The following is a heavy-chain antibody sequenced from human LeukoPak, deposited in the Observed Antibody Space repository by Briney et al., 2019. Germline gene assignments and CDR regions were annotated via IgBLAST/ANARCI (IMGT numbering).Heavy chain of an antibody. J-gene: IGHJ4*02. CDR1: GFTFSSYW. CDR2: INSAGSTT. Sequence: GGTLRLSCAASGFTFSSYWMHWVRQAPGQGLVWVSRINSAGSTTTYADSVTGRFTISRDNAKNTLYLQMNSLRAEDTAVYFCVYYSGSPSSYFDYWGQGTLVTVSS. D-gene: IGHD5-12*01. V-gene: IGHV3-74*01. CDR3: VYYSGSPSSYFDY.